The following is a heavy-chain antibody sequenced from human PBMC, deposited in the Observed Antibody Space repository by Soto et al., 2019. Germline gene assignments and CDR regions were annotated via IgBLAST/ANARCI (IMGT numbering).Heavy chain of an antibody. Sequence: GESLKISCKGSGYSFTSYWIGWVRQVPGKGLEWMGIIYPGDSDTRYSPSFQGQVTISADKSISTAYLQWSSLKASDTAMYYCARHEDCSSTSCYAGYYYGMDVWGQGTTVTVSS. V-gene: IGHV5-51*01. CDR2: IYPGDSDT. CDR1: GYSFTSYW. CDR3: ARHEDCSSTSCYAGYYYGMDV. D-gene: IGHD2-2*01. J-gene: IGHJ6*02.